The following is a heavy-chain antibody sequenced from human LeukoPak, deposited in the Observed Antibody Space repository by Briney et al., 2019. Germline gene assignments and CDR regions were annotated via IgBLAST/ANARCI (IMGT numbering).Heavy chain of an antibody. J-gene: IGHJ3*02. V-gene: IGHV3-21*01. D-gene: IGHD4/OR15-4a*01. Sequence: GGSLRLSCAASGFTLSSYSMNWVRQAPGKGLEWVSSISSSSSYIHFADSVKGRFTVSSDNAKNSLYLQMKSLRVEDTAVYYCARDDYGEAFDIWGQGTMVTVSS. CDR3: ARDDYGEAFDI. CDR1: GFTLSSYS. CDR2: ISSSSSYI.